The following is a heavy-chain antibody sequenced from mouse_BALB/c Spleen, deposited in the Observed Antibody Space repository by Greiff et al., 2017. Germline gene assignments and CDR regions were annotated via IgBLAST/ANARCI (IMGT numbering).Heavy chain of an antibody. V-gene: IGHV1S56*01. CDR3: ARSASSGYAY. D-gene: IGHD3-1*01. CDR2: IYPGNVNT. J-gene: IGHJ3*01. CDR1: GYTFTSYY. Sequence: VQLKESGPELVKPGASVRISCKASGYTFTSYYIHWVKQRPGQGLEWIGWIYPGNVNTKYNEKFKGKATLTADKSSSTAYMQLSSLTSEDSAVYFCARSASSGYAYWGQGTLVTVSA.